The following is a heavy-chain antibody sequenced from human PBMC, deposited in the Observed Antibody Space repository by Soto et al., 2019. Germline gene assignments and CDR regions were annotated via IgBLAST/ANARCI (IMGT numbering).Heavy chain of an antibody. V-gene: IGHV3-74*01. CDR3: ATDRGRVIKSDMIINATHMGV. D-gene: IGHD2-21*01. CDR1: GFTFSNYW. CDR2: LDSEGGNT. J-gene: IGHJ6*03. Sequence: EVQLVESGGALVQPGGSLRLSCAASGFTFSNYWMYWVRQAPGKGLVWVSRLDSEGGNTLYADSVKGRFTISRDNARNARYLQMDSLRGEDTAVEYCATDRGRVIKSDMIINATHMGVWGKGTTVTVSS.